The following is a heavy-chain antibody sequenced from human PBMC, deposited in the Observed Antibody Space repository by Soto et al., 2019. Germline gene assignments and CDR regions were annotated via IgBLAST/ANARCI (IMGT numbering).Heavy chain of an antibody. CDR3: ARDGVNGHGMDV. CDR2: INSDGSST. J-gene: IGHJ6*02. Sequence: PGGSLRLSCAASGFTFSSYWMHWVRQAPGKGLVWVSRINSDGSSTSYADSVKGRFTTSRDNSKNTLYLQMNSLRVEDTAVYYWARDGVNGHGMDVWGQGTTVTVSS. D-gene: IGHD2-8*01. CDR1: GFTFSSYW. V-gene: IGHV3-74*01.